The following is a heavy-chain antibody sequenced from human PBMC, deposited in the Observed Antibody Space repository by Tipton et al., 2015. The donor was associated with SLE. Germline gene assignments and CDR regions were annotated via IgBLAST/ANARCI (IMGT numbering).Heavy chain of an antibody. Sequence: TLSLTCTVSGGSISNYYWSWIRQPPGKGLEWIGYIYYSGSTNYNPSLKSRVTIAVDTSKNQFSLKLSSVTAADTAVYYCARGQGPYYYYYYMDVWGKGTTVTVSS. J-gene: IGHJ6*03. CDR3: ARGQGPYYYYYYMDV. CDR1: GGSISNYY. V-gene: IGHV4-59*01. CDR2: IYYSGST.